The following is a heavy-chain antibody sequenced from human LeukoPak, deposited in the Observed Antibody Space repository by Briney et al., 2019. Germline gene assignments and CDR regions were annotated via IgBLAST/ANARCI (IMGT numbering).Heavy chain of an antibody. CDR3: AGGRVIQADLDF. CDR1: GGSVRSNF. J-gene: IGHJ4*02. CDR2: IYGENTT. Sequence: GGSLRLSCVVSGGSVRSNFMNWVRQAPGKGLEWVSVIYGENTTYYAASVKGRFTISRDKSKNTVFLQMNSLRVEDTAVYYCAGGRVIQADLDFWGQGTLVTVSS. D-gene: IGHD2/OR15-2a*01. V-gene: IGHV3-53*01.